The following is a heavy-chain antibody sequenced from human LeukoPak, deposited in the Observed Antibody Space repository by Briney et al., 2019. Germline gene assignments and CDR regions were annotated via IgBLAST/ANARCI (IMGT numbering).Heavy chain of an antibody. J-gene: IGHJ4*02. CDR1: GYTXTSYG. V-gene: IGHV1-18*01. CDR2: ISAYSGNT. CDR3: ARGADTGSYGSLVYFDY. D-gene: IGHD3-16*01. Sequence: GASVKVSCKASGYTXTSYGISWVRQAPGQGLEWMGLISAYSGNTNFAQKLQGRVTMTTDTSTSTAYMELRSLRSDDTAVYFCARGADTGSYGSLVYFDYWGQGTLVTVSS.